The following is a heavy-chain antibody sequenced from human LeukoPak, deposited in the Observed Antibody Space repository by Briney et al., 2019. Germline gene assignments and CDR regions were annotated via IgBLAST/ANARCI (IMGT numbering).Heavy chain of an antibody. CDR2: IYYSGST. CDR1: GCSISSSSYY. D-gene: IGHD6-13*01. CDR3: ARPHSSSWYGLFDY. J-gene: IGHJ4*02. Sequence: SETLSLTCTVSGCSISSSSYYWVWIRQPPGKGLEGIGSIYYSGSTYYNPSLKSRVTISVDTSKNQFSLKLSSVTAADTAVYYCARPHSSSWYGLFDYWGQGTLVTVSS. V-gene: IGHV4-39*01.